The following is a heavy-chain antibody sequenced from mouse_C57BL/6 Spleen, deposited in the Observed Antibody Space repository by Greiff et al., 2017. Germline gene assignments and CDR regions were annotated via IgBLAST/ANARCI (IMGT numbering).Heavy chain of an antibody. J-gene: IGHJ2*01. V-gene: IGHV5-9-1*02. CDR2: ISSGGDYI. D-gene: IGHD4-1*01. Sequence: EVKLMESGEGLVKPGGSLKLSCAASGFTFSSYAMSWVRQTPEKRLEWVAYISSGGDYIYYADTVKGRFTISRDNARNTLYLQMSSLKSEDTAMYYCTRNWDDYFDYWGQGTTLTVSS. CDR1: GFTFSSYA. CDR3: TRNWDDYFDY.